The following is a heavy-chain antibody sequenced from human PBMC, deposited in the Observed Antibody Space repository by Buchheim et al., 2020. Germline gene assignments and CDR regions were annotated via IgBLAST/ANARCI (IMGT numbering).Heavy chain of an antibody. CDR3: ARRPMVKYYYYYMDV. CDR2: INHSGST. J-gene: IGHJ6*03. Sequence: QVQLQQWGAGLLKPSETLSLTCAVYGGSFSGYYWSWIRQPPGKGLEWIGEINHSGSTNYNPSLKSRVTISVDTSKNQFSLTLSSVTAADTAVYYCARRPMVKYYYYYMDVWGKGTT. V-gene: IGHV4-34*01. CDR1: GGSFSGYY. D-gene: IGHD3-10*01.